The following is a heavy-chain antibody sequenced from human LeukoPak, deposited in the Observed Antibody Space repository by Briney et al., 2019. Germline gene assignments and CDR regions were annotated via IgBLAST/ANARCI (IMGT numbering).Heavy chain of an antibody. D-gene: IGHD1-1*01. CDR3: ARRLPTGDFNY. J-gene: IGHJ4*01. CDR1: GFTFSSYA. Sequence: GGSLRLSCAASGFTFSSYALNWVRQAPGKGLEWVSFIRSSSSTRYYADSVKGRFTVSRDNAKNSLYLQMNSLRAEDTAVYYCARRLPTGDFNYWGQGTLVTVSS. V-gene: IGHV3-48*01. CDR2: IRSSSSTR.